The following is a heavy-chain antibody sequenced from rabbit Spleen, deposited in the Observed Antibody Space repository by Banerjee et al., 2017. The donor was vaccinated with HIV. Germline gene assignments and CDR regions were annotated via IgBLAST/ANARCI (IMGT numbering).Heavy chain of an antibody. J-gene: IGHJ4*01. CDR1: GFSFSSDYW. D-gene: IGHD2-1*01. CDR2: INAGSSTT. CDR3: VRDYGGGPNL. Sequence: QSLEESGGDLVKPGASLTLTCTASGFSFSSDYWMCWVRQAPGKGLEWIGCINAGSSTTYYASWAKGRFTISKTSSTTVTLQMTSLTAADTATYFCVRDYGGGPNLWGQGTLVTVS. V-gene: IGHV1S40*01.